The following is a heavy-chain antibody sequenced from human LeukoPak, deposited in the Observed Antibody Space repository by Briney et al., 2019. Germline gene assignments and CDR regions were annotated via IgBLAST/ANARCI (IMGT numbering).Heavy chain of an antibody. CDR2: INYSGST. CDR3: ARHGPFYGTAFYFDY. V-gene: IGHV4-39*01. J-gene: IGHJ4*02. D-gene: IGHD4-17*01. Sequence: PSETLSLTCFVSGGSVSSSRNYWGWIRQSPGKGLEWIGSINYSGSTSYNPSLKSRVTISVDTSKNQFSLRLSSVTAADTAFYYCARHGPFYGTAFYFDYWGQGTLVTVSS. CDR1: GGSVSSSRNY.